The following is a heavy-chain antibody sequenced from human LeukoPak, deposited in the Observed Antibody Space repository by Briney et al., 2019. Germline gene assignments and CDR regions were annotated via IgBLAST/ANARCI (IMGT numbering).Heavy chain of an antibody. CDR1: GFSFSNYV. V-gene: IGHV3-64*01. Sequence: GGSLRLSCAASGFSFSNYVMHWVRQAPGKGLEYVSAISSNGGSTFYANPVKDRFTISRDNSKNTLYLQMGSLRPEDMAVYYCVRVYAGIWYAAFDIWGQGTMVTVSS. CDR2: ISSNGGST. D-gene: IGHD6-13*01. J-gene: IGHJ3*02. CDR3: VRVYAGIWYAAFDI.